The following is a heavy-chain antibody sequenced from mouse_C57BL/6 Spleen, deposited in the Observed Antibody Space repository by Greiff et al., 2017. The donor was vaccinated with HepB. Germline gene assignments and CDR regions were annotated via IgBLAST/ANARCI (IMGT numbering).Heavy chain of an antibody. CDR3: GGRGSSGYYYAMDY. J-gene: IGHJ4*01. CDR2: INPNNGGT. Sequence: EVQLQQSGPELVKPGASVKIPCKASGYTFTDYNMDWVKQSHGKSLEWIGDINPNNGGTIYNQKFKGKATLTVDKSSSTAYMELRSLTSEDTAVYYCGGRGSSGYYYAMDYWGQGTTVTVSS. V-gene: IGHV1-18*01. D-gene: IGHD1-1*01. CDR1: GYTFTDYN.